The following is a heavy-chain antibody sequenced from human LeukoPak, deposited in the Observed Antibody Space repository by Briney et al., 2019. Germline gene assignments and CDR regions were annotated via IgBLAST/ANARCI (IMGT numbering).Heavy chain of an antibody. Sequence: SETLSLTCAVYGGSFSGYYWSWIRQPPGKGLEWVGEINHSGSTNYNPSLKSRVTISVDTSKNQFSLKLSSVTAADTAVYYCARQFYGSGSKYFQHWGQGTLVTVSS. CDR3: ARQFYGSGSKYFQH. J-gene: IGHJ1*01. V-gene: IGHV4-34*01. D-gene: IGHD3-10*01. CDR1: GGSFSGYY. CDR2: INHSGST.